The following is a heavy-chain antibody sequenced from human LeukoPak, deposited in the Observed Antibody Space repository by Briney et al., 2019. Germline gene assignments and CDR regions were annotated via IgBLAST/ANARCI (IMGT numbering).Heavy chain of an antibody. Sequence: GGSLRLSCAASGFTVSSNYMSWVRQAPGKGLEWVSVIYSGGSTYYADSVKGRFTISRDNSKNTLYLQMNSLRAEDTAVYYCSKDKVYYYDSSGYSYYWYFDLWGRGTLVTVSS. V-gene: IGHV3-66*01. D-gene: IGHD3-22*01. J-gene: IGHJ2*01. CDR2: IYSGGST. CDR1: GFTVSSNY. CDR3: SKDKVYYYDSSGYSYYWYFDL.